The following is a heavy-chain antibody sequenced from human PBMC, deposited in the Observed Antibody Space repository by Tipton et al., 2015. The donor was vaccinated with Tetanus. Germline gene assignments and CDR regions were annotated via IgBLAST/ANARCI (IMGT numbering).Heavy chain of an antibody. Sequence: TLSLTCTVSGGSVRSGSYYWNWNRQAPGKGLEWVGYVSYSGSTNSNYAPKSRISISQDTSKNQFSLRLTSVTAADTAVYYCARANYDFPKKGPFDSWGQGSLVLVSS. J-gene: IGHJ4*02. V-gene: IGHV4-61*01. CDR1: GGSVRSGSYY. CDR3: ARANYDFPKKGPFDS. CDR2: VSYSGST. D-gene: IGHD3-3*01.